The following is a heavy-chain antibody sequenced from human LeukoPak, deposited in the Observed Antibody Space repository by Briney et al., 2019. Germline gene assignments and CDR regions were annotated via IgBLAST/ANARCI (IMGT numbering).Heavy chain of an antibody. CDR2: ILGSGGRT. CDR1: GFTFSNYA. CDR3: AKWGDYDVLTGYYVPDY. J-gene: IGHJ4*02. V-gene: IGHV3-23*01. D-gene: IGHD3-9*01. Sequence: GGSLRLSCAASGFTFSNYAMSWVRQAPGEGLEWVSAILGSGGRTYYADSVKGRVTVSRDNSKSTLYLQMNSLRAEDTALYYCAKWGDYDVLTGYYVPDYWGQGTLVTVSS.